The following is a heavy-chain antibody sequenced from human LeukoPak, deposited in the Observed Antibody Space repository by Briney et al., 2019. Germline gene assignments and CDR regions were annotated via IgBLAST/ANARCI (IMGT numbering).Heavy chain of an antibody. CDR2: ISAYNGNT. J-gene: IGHJ4*02. CDR3: ARVEMATIEYYFDY. V-gene: IGHV1-18*01. D-gene: IGHD5-24*01. CDR1: GYTFTSYG. Sequence: ASVTVSCKASGYTFTSYGISWVRQAPGQGLEWMGWISAYNGNTNYAQKLQGRVTMTTDTSTSTAYMELRSLRSDDTAVYYCARVEMATIEYYFDYWGQGTLVTVSS.